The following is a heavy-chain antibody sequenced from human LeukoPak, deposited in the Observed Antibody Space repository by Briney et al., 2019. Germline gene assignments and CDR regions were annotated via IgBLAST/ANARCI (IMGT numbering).Heavy chain of an antibody. D-gene: IGHD3-10*01. CDR1: GFTFSSYG. V-gene: IGHV3-30*18. Sequence: GGSLRLSCAASGFTFSSYGMHWVRQAPGKGLEWVAVISYDGSNKYYADSVKGRFTISRDNSKNTLYLQMNSLRAEDTAVYYCAKPLGEWNPCYYFDYWGQGTLVTVSS. J-gene: IGHJ4*02. CDR2: ISYDGSNK. CDR3: AKPLGEWNPCYYFDY.